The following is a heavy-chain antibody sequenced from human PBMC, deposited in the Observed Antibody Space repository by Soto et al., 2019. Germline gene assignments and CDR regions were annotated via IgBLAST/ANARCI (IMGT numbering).Heavy chain of an antibody. CDR1: GGSISSGGYY. CDR2: TYYSGST. J-gene: IGHJ3*02. V-gene: IGHV4-31*03. D-gene: IGHD2-2*01. CDR3: ARADYQLPDHDAFDI. Sequence: QVQLQESGPGLVKPSQTLSLTCTVSGGSISSGGYYWSWIRQHPGKGLEWIGYTYYSGSTYYNPSLKSRVTISVDTSKNQFSLKLSSVTAADTAVYYCARADYQLPDHDAFDIWGQGTMVTVSS.